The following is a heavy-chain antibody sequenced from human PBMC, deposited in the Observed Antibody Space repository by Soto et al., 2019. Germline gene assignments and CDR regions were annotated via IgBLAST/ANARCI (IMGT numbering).Heavy chain of an antibody. Sequence: EVQLLESGGGLAQPGGSLRLSCGASGFTFISYPMSWVRQAPVQGLEWVSGIVASGGITYYADSVKGRFTISRDNSKNTLYLQMNSLRAEDTAVYYCAKNSAATIRVGYDYWGQGTLVTVSS. V-gene: IGHV3-23*01. CDR1: GFTFISYP. CDR3: AKNSAATIRVGYDY. J-gene: IGHJ4*02. D-gene: IGHD5-12*01. CDR2: IVASGGIT.